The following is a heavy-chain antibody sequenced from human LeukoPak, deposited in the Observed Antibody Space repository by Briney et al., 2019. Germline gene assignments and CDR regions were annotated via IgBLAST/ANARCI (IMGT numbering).Heavy chain of an antibody. CDR1: GFTFSSYA. V-gene: IGHV3-23*01. J-gene: IGHJ4*02. Sequence: PSGGSLRLSCAASGFTFSSYAMSWVRQAPGKGLEWVSAISGSGGSTYYADSVKGRFTISRDNSKNTLYLQMNSLRAEDTAVYYCAKYKGYDILTGSVGTDYWGQGTLVTVSS. D-gene: IGHD3-9*01. CDR2: ISGSGGST. CDR3: AKYKGYDILTGSVGTDY.